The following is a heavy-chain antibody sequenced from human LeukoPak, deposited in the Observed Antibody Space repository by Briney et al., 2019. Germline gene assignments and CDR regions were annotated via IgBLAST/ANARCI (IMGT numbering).Heavy chain of an antibody. CDR2: IWYDGSNK. D-gene: IGHD5-18*01. Sequence: GGSLRLSCAASGFTFSSYGMHWVRQAPGEGLEWVAVIWYDGSNKYYADSVKGRFTISRDNSKNTLYLQMNSLRAEDTAVYYCARDPGYSYGWRDDAFDIWGQGTMVTVSS. CDR3: ARDPGYSYGWRDDAFDI. CDR1: GFTFSSYG. J-gene: IGHJ3*02. V-gene: IGHV3-33*01.